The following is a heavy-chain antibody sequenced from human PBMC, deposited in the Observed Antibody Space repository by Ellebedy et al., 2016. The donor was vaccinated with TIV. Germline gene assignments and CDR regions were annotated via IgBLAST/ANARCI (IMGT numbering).Heavy chain of an antibody. CDR3: ARDMGWGNERVNDAFDL. V-gene: IGHV3-7*01. CDR1: RISFSSYW. CDR2: INRDGGET. Sequence: GESLKISCAASRISFSSYWMSWVRQAPGKGLEWVANINRDGGETFYVDSVKGRFTISRDNAKNSLYLQMNGLRGEDTAIYYCARDMGWGNERVNDAFDLWGQGTMVTVSS. D-gene: IGHD1-1*01. J-gene: IGHJ3*01.